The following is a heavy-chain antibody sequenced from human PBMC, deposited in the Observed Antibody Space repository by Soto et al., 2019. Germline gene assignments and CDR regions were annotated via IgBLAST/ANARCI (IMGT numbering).Heavy chain of an antibody. Sequence: SETLSLTCTVSGGSISSGGYYWSWIRQHPGKGLEWIGYIYYSGSTYYNPSLKSRVTISVDTSKNQFSLKLSSVTAADTAVYYCARDFWSGQDYGMDVWGQGTTVTVSS. CDR1: GGSISSGGYY. V-gene: IGHV4-31*03. D-gene: IGHD3-3*01. J-gene: IGHJ6*02. CDR3: ARDFWSGQDYGMDV. CDR2: IYYSGST.